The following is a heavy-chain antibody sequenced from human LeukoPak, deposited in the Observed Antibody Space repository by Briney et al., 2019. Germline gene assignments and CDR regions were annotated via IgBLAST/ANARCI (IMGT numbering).Heavy chain of an antibody. Sequence: SETLSLTCAVSGGSFSSYYWNFIRQPPGKGLEWIGQIKHSGSTASNPSFESRVTMSVDTSKSQFSLNLSSVNAADTAVYYCARGLVGATGGYFDHWGQGSLVTVSS. CDR3: ARGLVGATGGYFDH. V-gene: IGHV4-34*01. CDR1: GGSFSSYY. CDR2: IKHSGST. J-gene: IGHJ4*02. D-gene: IGHD1-26*01.